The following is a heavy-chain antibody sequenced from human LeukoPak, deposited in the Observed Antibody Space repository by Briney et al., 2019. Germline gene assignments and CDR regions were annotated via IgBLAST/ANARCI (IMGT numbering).Heavy chain of an antibody. J-gene: IGHJ4*02. CDR1: GYSFTSYW. CDR3: ARHSGRGMVQVAEEIDY. D-gene: IGHD3-10*01. V-gene: IGHV5-51*01. Sequence: GESVKMSCKGSGYSFTSYWIGWVRQMPGEGLEWMWIIYPGDSDTRDSPSFQGQVTISADKSISTAYLQWSSLKASDTAMYYCARHSGRGMVQVAEEIDYWGQGTLVTVSS. CDR2: IYPGDSDT.